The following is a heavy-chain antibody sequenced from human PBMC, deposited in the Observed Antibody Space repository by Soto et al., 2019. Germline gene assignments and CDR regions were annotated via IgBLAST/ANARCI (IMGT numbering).Heavy chain of an antibody. CDR2: ISGSGGST. CDR3: ANLPPGSSSSPYYDYVWGSYRHPRY. J-gene: IGHJ4*02. Sequence: GGSLRLSCAASGFTFSSYAMSWVRQAPGKGLEWVSAISGSGGSTYYADSVKGRFTISRDNSKNTLYLQMNSLRTEDTAVYYCANLPPGSSSSPYYDYVWGSYRHPRYWGQGTLVTVSS. D-gene: IGHD3-16*02. CDR1: GFTFSSYA. V-gene: IGHV3-23*01.